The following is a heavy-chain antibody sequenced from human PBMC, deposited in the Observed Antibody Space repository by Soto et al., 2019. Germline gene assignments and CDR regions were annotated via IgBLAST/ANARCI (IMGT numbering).Heavy chain of an antibody. Sequence: PVGSLRLSCAPSGFTFSSYAMHWFRQAPCTVLEWVAVISYDGSNKYYADSVKGRFTISRDNSKNTQYLQMNSLRAEDTAVYYCARDRCSSWYGYYYGMDVWGQGTTVTVSS. D-gene: IGHD6-13*01. CDR1: GFTFSSYA. CDR3: ARDRCSSWYGYYYGMDV. J-gene: IGHJ6*02. CDR2: ISYDGSNK. V-gene: IGHV3-30-3*01.